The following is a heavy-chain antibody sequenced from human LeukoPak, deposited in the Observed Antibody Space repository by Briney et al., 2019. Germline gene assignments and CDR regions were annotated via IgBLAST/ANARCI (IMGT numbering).Heavy chain of an antibody. D-gene: IGHD6-13*01. Sequence: GGSLRLSCAASGFTFSNFAMMWVRQAPGTGLQWVSTITGYGATFYADSVRGRFTIFRDTSMNTLFLQMNSLGAEDTAVYYCAKGAAAGKVDWFDPWGQGTLVTVS. CDR1: GFTFSNFA. CDR3: AKGAAAGKVDWFDP. CDR2: ITGYGAT. V-gene: IGHV3-23*01. J-gene: IGHJ5*02.